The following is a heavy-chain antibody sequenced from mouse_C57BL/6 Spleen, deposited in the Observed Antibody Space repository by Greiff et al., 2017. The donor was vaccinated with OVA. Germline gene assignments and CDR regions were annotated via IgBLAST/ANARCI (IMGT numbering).Heavy chain of an antibody. Sequence: QVQLQQPGAELVKPGASVKMSCKASGYTFTSYWITWVKQRPGQGLEWIGDIYPGSGSTNYNEKFKSKATLTVATSSRAAYMQLSSLTSEDSAVYDCARGAAQATDYWGQGTTLTVSS. D-gene: IGHD3-2*02. CDR1: GYTFTSYW. CDR2: IYPGSGST. J-gene: IGHJ2*01. CDR3: ARGAAQATDY. V-gene: IGHV1-55*01.